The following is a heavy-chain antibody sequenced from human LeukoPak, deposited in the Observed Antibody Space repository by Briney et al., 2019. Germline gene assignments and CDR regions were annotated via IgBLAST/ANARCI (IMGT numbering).Heavy chain of an antibody. CDR2: INHSGST. V-gene: IGHV4-34*01. D-gene: IGHD2-8*01. CDR1: GGSFSGYY. CDR3: ASKDPYCTNGVCRTGPDY. J-gene: IGHJ4*02. Sequence: PSETLSLTCAVYGGSFSGYYWSWIRQPPGKGLEWIGEINHSGSTNYNPSLKSRVTISVDTSKNQFSLELSSLTAADTAVYYCASKDPYCTNGVCRTGPDYWGQGTLVTVSS.